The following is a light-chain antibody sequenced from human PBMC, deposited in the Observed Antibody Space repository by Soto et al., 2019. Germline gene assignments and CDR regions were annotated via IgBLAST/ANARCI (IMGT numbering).Light chain of an antibody. CDR2: GNI. J-gene: IGLJ2*01. CDR1: SSNIGAGYD. V-gene: IGLV1-40*01. Sequence: QSVLTQPPSVSGAPGQRVTISCAGSSSNIGAGYDVHWYRQLPGTAPKLLIYGNINRPSGVPDRFSASKSASSASLAITGLQAEDEADYYCQSYDSSLSAVIFGGGTKVTVL. CDR3: QSYDSSLSAVI.